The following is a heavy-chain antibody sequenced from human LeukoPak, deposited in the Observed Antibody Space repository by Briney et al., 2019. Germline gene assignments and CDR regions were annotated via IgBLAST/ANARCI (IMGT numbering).Heavy chain of an antibody. CDR2: INHSGST. CDR3: ASSSIAAAKLGYFDY. Sequence: SETLSLTCAVYGGSFSGYYWSWIRQPPGKGLEWIGEINHSGSTYYNPSLKSRVTISVDTSKNQFSLKLSSVTAADTAVYYCASSSIAAAKLGYFDYWGQGTLVTVSS. J-gene: IGHJ4*02. CDR1: GGSFSGYY. D-gene: IGHD6-6*01. V-gene: IGHV4-34*01.